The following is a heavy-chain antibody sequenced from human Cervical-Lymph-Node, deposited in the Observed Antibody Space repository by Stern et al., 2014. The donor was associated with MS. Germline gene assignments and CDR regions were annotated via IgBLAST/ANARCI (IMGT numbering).Heavy chain of an antibody. J-gene: IGHJ2*01. Sequence: VPLVESGAEVKKPGASVKVSCKASGYTFTNFFIHRVRQAPGQGLEWMGIINPNGGTTRYAQRFQDRVTMSRDTSTSTVYMELSSLRSEDTAVYFCARSDWERYFDLWGRGTQVTVSS. CDR3: ARSDWERYFDL. D-gene: IGHD1-26*01. CDR2: INPNGGTT. V-gene: IGHV1-46*01. CDR1: GYTFTNFF.